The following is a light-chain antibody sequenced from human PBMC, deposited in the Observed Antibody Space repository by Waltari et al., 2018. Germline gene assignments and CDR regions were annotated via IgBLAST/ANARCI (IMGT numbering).Light chain of an antibody. V-gene: IGLV1-40*01. Sequence: QSVLTQPPSVSGAPGQGVTISCTGSRSNIGTSFDVYWYQHCPGTAPKLLISGKPTRPSGLPDRFAGSKSGSSASLAISGLQAEDEAHYYCQSYDTSLSTYVFGGGTKLTVL. J-gene: IGLJ2*01. CDR2: GKP. CDR3: QSYDTSLSTYV. CDR1: RSNIGTSFD.